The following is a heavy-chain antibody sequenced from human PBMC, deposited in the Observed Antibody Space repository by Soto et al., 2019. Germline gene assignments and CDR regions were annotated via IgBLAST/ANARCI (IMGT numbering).Heavy chain of an antibody. J-gene: IGHJ5*02. Sequence: EVQLVESGGGLVQPGRSLRLSCAASGFTFDDYAMHWVRQAPGKGLEWVSGISWNSGSIGYADSVKGRFTISRDNAKNSLYLQMNSLRAEDTALYYCAKDGAYGDLSPGNWFDPWGQGTLVTVSS. D-gene: IGHD4-17*01. CDR3: AKDGAYGDLSPGNWFDP. V-gene: IGHV3-9*01. CDR2: ISWNSGSI. CDR1: GFTFDDYA.